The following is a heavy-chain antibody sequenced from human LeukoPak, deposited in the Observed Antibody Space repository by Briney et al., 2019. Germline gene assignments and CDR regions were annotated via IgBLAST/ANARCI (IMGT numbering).Heavy chain of an antibody. D-gene: IGHD3-10*01. CDR2: FVPVVGIA. CDR3: ASTITMVRGVSNAFDI. Sequence: ASVKVSCKVSGYTLTGLSMHWVRQAPGKGLEWMGGFVPVVGIAIYAQKFQGRVTMTADTSTDTAYMELSSLRSEDTAVYYCASTITMVRGVSNAFDIWGQGTMATVSS. CDR1: GYTLTGLS. J-gene: IGHJ3*02. V-gene: IGHV1-24*01.